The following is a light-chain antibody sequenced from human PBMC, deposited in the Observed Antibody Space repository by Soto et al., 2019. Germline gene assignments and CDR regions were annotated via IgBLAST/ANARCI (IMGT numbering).Light chain of an antibody. CDR3: QQYYSYPPGT. V-gene: IGKV1-8*01. CDR2: AAS. Sequence: AIRMTQSPSSLSASTGDRDTITCRASQGISSYLAWYQQKPGKAPKLLIYAASTLQSGVPSRFSGSGSGTDFTLTISCLQSEDFATYYCQQYYSYPPGTFGQGTKLEIK. J-gene: IGKJ2*01. CDR1: QGISSY.